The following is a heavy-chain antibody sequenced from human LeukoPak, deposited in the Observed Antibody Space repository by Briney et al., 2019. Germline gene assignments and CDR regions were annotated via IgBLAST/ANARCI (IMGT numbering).Heavy chain of an antibody. CDR2: INHSGST. CDR3: AREGGGTLYYYYYYYMDV. D-gene: IGHD1-14*01. J-gene: IGHJ6*03. V-gene: IGHV4-34*01. CDR1: GGSFSGYY. Sequence: PSETLSLTCAVYGGSFSGYYWNWIRQPPGKGLEWIGEINHSGSTNYNPSLKSRVTISVDTSKNQFSLKLSSVTAADTAVYYCAREGGGTLYYYYYYYMDVWGKGTTVTVSS.